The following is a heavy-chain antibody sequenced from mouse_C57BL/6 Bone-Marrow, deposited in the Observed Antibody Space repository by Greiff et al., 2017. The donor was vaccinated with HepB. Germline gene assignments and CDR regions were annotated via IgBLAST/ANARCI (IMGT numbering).Heavy chain of an antibody. J-gene: IGHJ2*01. CDR3: AREEGLTGTDFDY. D-gene: IGHD4-1*01. Sequence: VQLKESGPGLVKPSQSLSLTCSVTGYSITSGYYWNWIRQFPGNKLEWMGYISYDGSNNYNPSLKNRISITRDTSKNQFFLKLNSVTTEDTATYYCAREEGLTGTDFDYWGRGTTLTVSS. CDR2: ISYDGSN. V-gene: IGHV3-6*01. CDR1: GYSITSGYY.